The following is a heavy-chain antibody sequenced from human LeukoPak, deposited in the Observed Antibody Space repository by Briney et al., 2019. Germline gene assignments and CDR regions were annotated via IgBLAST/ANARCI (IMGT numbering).Heavy chain of an antibody. D-gene: IGHD3-3*01. CDR2: INPSGGDT. CDR3: ARGDREDYDFWSGYPQPMDV. J-gene: IGHJ6*03. CDR1: GYTFTRYY. V-gene: IGHV1-46*01. Sequence: GASVKVSCKASGYTFTRYYMHWLRQAPGQGLEWMGIINPSGGDTTYAQKLQGRVTMTRDMSTSTVYMELSSLISEDTAVYYCARGDREDYDFWSGYPQPMDVWGKGTTVTVSS.